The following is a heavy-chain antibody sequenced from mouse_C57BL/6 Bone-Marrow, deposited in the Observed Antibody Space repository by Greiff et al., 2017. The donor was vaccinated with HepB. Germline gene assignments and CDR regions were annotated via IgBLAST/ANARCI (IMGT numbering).Heavy chain of an antibody. CDR3: ASKIYSGYSPFAY. CDR1: GYTFTSYW. Sequence: QVQLQQPGAELVKPGASVKLSCKASGYTFTSYWMQWVKQRPGQGLEWIGEIDPSDSYTNYNQKFKGKATLTVDTSSSTAYMQLSSLTSDDSAVYYCASKIYSGYSPFAYWGRGTLVTVSA. D-gene: IGHD2-3*01. V-gene: IGHV1-50*01. J-gene: IGHJ3*01. CDR2: IDPSDSYT.